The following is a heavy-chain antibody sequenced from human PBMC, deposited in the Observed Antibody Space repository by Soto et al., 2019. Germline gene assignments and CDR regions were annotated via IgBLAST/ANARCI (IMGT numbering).Heavy chain of an antibody. J-gene: IGHJ5*02. CDR1: GFTFSSYG. CDR2: IWYDGSNK. D-gene: IGHD6-13*01. Sequence: QVQLVESGGGVVQPGRSLRLSCAASGFTFSSYGMHWVRQAPGKGLEWVAGIWYDGSNKYYADSVKGRFTISRDNSKNTLYLQMNSLRAEDTAVYYCARDQVSAAAGPNWFDPWGQGTLVTVSS. CDR3: ARDQVSAAAGPNWFDP. V-gene: IGHV3-33*01.